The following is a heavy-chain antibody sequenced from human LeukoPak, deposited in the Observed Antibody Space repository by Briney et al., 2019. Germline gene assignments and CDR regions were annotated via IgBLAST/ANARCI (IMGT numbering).Heavy chain of an antibody. CDR2: INPSGGST. J-gene: IGHJ4*02. CDR1: GYTFTSYY. V-gene: IGHV1-46*01. CDR3: ARRDYDSSGYYLLIDY. D-gene: IGHD3-22*01. Sequence: ASVKVSCKASGYTFTSYYMHWVRQAPGQGLEWMGIINPSGGSTSYAQKFQGRVTMTRDTSTSTVYMELSSLRSEDTAVYYCARRDYDSSGYYLLIDYWGQGTLVTVSS.